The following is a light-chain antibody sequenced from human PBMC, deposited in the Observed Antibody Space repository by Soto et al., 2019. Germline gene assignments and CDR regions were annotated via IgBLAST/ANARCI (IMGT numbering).Light chain of an antibody. CDR1: QSISSY. Sequence: DIQMTQSPSSLSASVGDRVTITCRASQSISSYLDWYQQKPGKAPKLPIYAASSLQSGVPSRFSGSGSGTDFTLTISSLQPEDFATYYCQQSYSIPYTFGQGTKLEIK. J-gene: IGKJ2*01. CDR2: AAS. V-gene: IGKV1-39*01. CDR3: QQSYSIPYT.